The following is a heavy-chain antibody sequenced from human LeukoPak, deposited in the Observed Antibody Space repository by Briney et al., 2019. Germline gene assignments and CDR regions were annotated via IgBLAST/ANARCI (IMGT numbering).Heavy chain of an antibody. V-gene: IGHV3-23*01. Sequence: PGGSLRLSCAASGFTFRNYAITSVRQAPGKGLGWVSCIRGNGDGTTYADSVKGRFPISGHNSKATLSPQMDILRSGHRTIYYCVKDFVGTLPDAFDIWGRGTMVTVSS. D-gene: IGHD7-27*01. J-gene: IGHJ3*02. CDR3: VKDFVGTLPDAFDI. CDR2: IRGNGDGT. CDR1: GFTFRNYA.